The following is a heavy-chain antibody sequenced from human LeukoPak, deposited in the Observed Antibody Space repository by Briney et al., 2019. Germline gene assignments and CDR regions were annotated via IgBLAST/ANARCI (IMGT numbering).Heavy chain of an antibody. V-gene: IGHV3-7*01. CDR2: INHEGGDI. CDR3: ATYINWVAGDV. D-gene: IGHD1-1*01. CDR1: GFTFDKSW. J-gene: IGHJ6*02. Sequence: PGGSLRLSCAASGFTFDKSWMSWVRQPPGKGLEWVANINHEGGDIQYADSVKGRFTISRDNAKDSVYLQMNSLRAEDTAVYHCATYINWVAGDVWGQGTTVTVSS.